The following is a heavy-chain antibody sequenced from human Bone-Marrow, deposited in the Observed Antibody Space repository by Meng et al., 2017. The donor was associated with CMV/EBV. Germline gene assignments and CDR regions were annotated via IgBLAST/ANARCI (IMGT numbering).Heavy chain of an antibody. CDR2: MTPNSGGP. Sequence: ASVKVSCKASGYSFAAYYMHWVRQAPGQRFEWLGWMTPNSGGPQYAQKFQGRVTMTRDTSTSTDYMELSSLTSDDTAVYYCARDFGRSADYWGQETLVTVSS. J-gene: IGHJ4*02. V-gene: IGHV1-2*02. CDR3: ARDFGRSADY. D-gene: IGHD3-10*01. CDR1: GYSFAAYY.